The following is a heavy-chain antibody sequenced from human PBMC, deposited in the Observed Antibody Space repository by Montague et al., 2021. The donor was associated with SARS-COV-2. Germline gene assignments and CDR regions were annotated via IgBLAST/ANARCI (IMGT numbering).Heavy chain of an antibody. CDR3: AKDGRLTYVILTGYYFPDYYYYGMDV. CDR2: IRYDGSNK. D-gene: IGHD3-9*01. J-gene: IGHJ6*02. Sequence: SRRLSCAASGFTFSSYGMHWVRQAPGKGLEWVAVIRYDGSNKYYADSVKGRFTISRDNSKNTLYLQMNSLRAEDTAVHYCAKDGRLTYVILTGYYFPDYYYYGMDVWGQGTTVTVSS. V-gene: IGHV3-33*06. CDR1: GFTFSSYG.